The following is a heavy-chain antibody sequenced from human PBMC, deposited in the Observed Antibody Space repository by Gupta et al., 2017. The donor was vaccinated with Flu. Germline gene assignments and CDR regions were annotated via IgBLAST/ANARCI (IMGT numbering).Heavy chain of an antibody. CDR1: Y. J-gene: IGHJ4*02. CDR2: FNPKSGGT. D-gene: IGHD2-2*03. Sequence: YIQWVRQAPGQGVGWMGRFNPKSGGTKYAQKFQGRVTMTGDTSVRTAYIELSSLKSDGTAIYYCARVGYCSTTSCYEPLDSWGLGTRVTV. V-gene: IGHV1-2*06. CDR3: ARVGYCSTTSCYEPLDS.